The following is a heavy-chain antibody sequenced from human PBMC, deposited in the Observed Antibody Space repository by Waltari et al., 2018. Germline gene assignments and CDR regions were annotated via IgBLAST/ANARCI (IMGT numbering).Heavy chain of an antibody. CDR3: ARARPGYYYGMDV. CDR1: GGSFSGYY. V-gene: IGHV4-34*01. J-gene: IGHJ6*02. D-gene: IGHD6-6*01. Sequence: QVQLQPWGAGLLKPSETLSLTCAVYGGSFSGYYWSWIRQPPGKGLEWIGEINHSGSTNYNPSLKSRVTISVDTSKNQFSLKLSSVTAADTAVYYCARARPGYYYGMDVWGQGTTVTVSS. CDR2: INHSGST.